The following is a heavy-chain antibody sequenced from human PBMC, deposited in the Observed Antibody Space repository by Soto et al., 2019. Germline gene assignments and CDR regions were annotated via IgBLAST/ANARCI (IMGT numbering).Heavy chain of an antibody. CDR3: ARGESPYSSSWARFDY. D-gene: IGHD6-13*01. V-gene: IGHV1-3*01. Sequence: QVQLVQSGAEVKKPGASVKVSCKASGYTFTSYAMHWVRQAPGQRLEWMGWINAGNGNTKYSQKFQGRVTITRDTSASTAYMELSSLRSEDTAVYYCARGESPYSSSWARFDYWGQGTLVTVSS. J-gene: IGHJ4*02. CDR1: GYTFTSYA. CDR2: INAGNGNT.